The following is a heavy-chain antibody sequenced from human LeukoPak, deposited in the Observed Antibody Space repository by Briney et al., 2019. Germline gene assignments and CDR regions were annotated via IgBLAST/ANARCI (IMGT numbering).Heavy chain of an antibody. CDR3: ARTITFGGVIADGAFDI. J-gene: IGHJ3*02. D-gene: IGHD3-16*02. CDR2: INPNSGGT. Sequence: GASVKVSCKASGYTFTGYYMHWVRQAPGQGLEWMGWINPNSGGTNYAQKFQGRVTMTRDTSISTAYMELSRLRSDDTAVYYCARTITFGGVIADGAFDIWGQGTMVTVSS. V-gene: IGHV1-2*02. CDR1: GYTFTGYY.